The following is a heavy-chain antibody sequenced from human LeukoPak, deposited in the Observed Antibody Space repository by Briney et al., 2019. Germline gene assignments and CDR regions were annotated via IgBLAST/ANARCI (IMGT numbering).Heavy chain of an antibody. CDR3: AQLRYFDWLPINTPLHY. CDR1: GFTFSSYG. CDR2: ISGSGGST. J-gene: IGHJ4*02. D-gene: IGHD3-9*01. Sequence: HPGGTLRLSCAASGFTFSSYGMSWVRQAPGKGLEWVSAISGSGGSTYYADSVKGRFTISRDNSKNTLYLQMNSLRAEDTAVYYCAQLRYFDWLPINTPLHYWGQGTLVTVSS. V-gene: IGHV3-23*01.